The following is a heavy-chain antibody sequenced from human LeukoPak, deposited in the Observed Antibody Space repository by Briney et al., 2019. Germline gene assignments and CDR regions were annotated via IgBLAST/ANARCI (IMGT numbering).Heavy chain of an antibody. Sequence: GGSLRLSCAASGFTFSNAWMSWVRQAPGKGLEWVGRIKSKTDGGTTDYAAPVKGRFTISRDDSKNTLYLQMNSLKTEDTAVYYCTAGGLGASGYQHGAFDIWGQGTMVTASS. D-gene: IGHD3-22*01. CDR3: TAGGLGASGYQHGAFDI. V-gene: IGHV3-15*01. CDR1: GFTFSNAW. CDR2: IKSKTDGGTT. J-gene: IGHJ3*02.